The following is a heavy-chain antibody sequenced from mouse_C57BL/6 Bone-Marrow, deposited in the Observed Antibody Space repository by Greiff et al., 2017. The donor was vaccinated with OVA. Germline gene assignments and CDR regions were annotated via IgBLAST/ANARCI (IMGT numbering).Heavy chain of an antibody. V-gene: IGHV1-19*01. CDR1: GYTFPDYY. CDR3: ARADYDGAY. J-gene: IGHJ3*01. D-gene: IGHD2-4*01. Sequence: EVQLQQSGPVLVKPGASVKMSCKASGYTFPDYYMNWVKQSHGKSLEWIGVINPYNGGTSYNQKFKGKATLTVDKSSSTAYMELNSLTSEDSAVYYCARADYDGAYWGQGTLVTVSA. CDR2: INPYNGGT.